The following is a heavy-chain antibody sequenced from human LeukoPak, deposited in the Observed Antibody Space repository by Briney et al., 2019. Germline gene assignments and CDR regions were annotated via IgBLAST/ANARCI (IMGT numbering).Heavy chain of an antibody. J-gene: IGHJ5*02. CDR3: ARDKGSGWLNWFDP. CDR2: INPNSGGT. V-gene: IGHV1-2*02. D-gene: IGHD6-19*01. Sequence: GASVKVSCKASGYTFTGYYMHWVRQAPGQGLEWMGWINPNSGGTNYAQKFQGRVTMTRDTSISTAYMELSRLRSDDTAVYYCARDKGSGWLNWFDPWGQGTLVTVSS. CDR1: GYTFTGYY.